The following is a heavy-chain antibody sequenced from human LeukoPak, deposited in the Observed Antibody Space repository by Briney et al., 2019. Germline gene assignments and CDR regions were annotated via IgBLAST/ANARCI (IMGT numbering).Heavy chain of an antibody. CDR2: INPNSGGT. Sequence: GASVKVSCKASGYTFTGYYMHWVRQAPGQGLEWMGWINPNSGGTNYAQKFQGRVTMTRDTSISTAYMELSRLRSDDTAVYYCARGNHFEEWELLEYYFGYWGQGTLVTVSS. CDR3: ARGNHFEEWELLEYYFGY. J-gene: IGHJ4*02. V-gene: IGHV1-2*02. CDR1: GYTFTGYY. D-gene: IGHD1-26*01.